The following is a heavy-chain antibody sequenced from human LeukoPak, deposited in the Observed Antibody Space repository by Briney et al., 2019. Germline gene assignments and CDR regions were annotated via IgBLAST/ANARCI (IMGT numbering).Heavy chain of an antibody. V-gene: IGHV1-18*01. D-gene: IGHD1-26*01. CDR1: GYTFTGYG. CDR3: ARSDPIVGASHFDY. Sequence: GASVKVSCKASGYTFTGYGISWVRQAPGQGLEWMGWISAYNGNTNYAQKLQGRVTMTTDTSTSTAYMELRSLRSDDTAVYYCARSDPIVGASHFDYWGQGTLVTVSS. CDR2: ISAYNGNT. J-gene: IGHJ4*02.